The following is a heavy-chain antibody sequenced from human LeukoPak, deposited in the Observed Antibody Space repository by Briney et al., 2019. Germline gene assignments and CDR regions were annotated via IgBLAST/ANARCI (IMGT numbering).Heavy chain of an antibody. Sequence: SGGSLILSCAASGFTFSSYAVYWVRQAPGKGLEWVSSNSGGSTYYADSVKGRFTISRDNAKNSLYLQMNSLRAEDTAVYYCARGAEAGRSKSYYLEYWGQGTLVTVSS. V-gene: IGHV3-23*01. J-gene: IGHJ4*02. D-gene: IGHD6-13*01. CDR1: GFTFSSYA. CDR2: NSGGST. CDR3: ARGAEAGRSKSYYLEY.